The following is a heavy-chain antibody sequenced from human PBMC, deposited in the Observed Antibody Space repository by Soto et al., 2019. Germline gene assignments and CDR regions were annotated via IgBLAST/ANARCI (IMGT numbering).Heavy chain of an antibody. CDR1: GFIVSSNY. D-gene: IGHD6-13*01. J-gene: IGHJ4*02. CDR3: AAAGNSYFDY. Sequence: EVQLVETGGGLIQPGGSLRLSCAASGFIVSSNYMSWVRQAPGKGLEWVSIIYSGGSTFYADSVEGRFTISRDNSKSTLYLQMNSLRAEDTAVYYCAAAGNSYFDYWGQGTLVTVSS. V-gene: IGHV3-53*02. CDR2: IYSGGST.